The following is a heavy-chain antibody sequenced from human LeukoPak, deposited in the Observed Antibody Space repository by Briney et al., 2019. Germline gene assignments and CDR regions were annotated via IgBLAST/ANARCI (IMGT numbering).Heavy chain of an antibody. Sequence: SETLSLTCTVSGGSINYYYWMWIRQPPGKGLEWIGYIYYSGGTHYNPSLKSRVTMLVDTSKNQFSLKLTAVTAADTAVYYCASLLLYISDAFDIWGQGTMVTVSS. D-gene: IGHD2-15*01. J-gene: IGHJ3*02. CDR1: GGSINYYY. CDR3: ASLLLYISDAFDI. CDR2: IYYSGGT. V-gene: IGHV4-59*01.